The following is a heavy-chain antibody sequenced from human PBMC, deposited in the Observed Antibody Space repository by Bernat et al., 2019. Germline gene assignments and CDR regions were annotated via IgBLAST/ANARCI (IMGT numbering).Heavy chain of an antibody. CDR3: ARLGENYHYYYYMDV. Sequence: QVQLQESGPRLVKPSETLSLICNVSGASISDSFWSWLRQPPGKGLEWIETFSHTETSSYNASLKSRVTISVDTSKNQFSLKLTSVTAADTAVYYCARLGENYHYYYYMDVWGKGTAVTVSS. D-gene: IGHD1-26*01. V-gene: IGHV4-59*08. CDR2: FSHTETS. J-gene: IGHJ6*03. CDR1: GASISDSF.